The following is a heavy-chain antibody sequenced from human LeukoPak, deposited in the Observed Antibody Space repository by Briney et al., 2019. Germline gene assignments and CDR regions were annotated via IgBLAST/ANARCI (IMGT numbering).Heavy chain of an antibody. CDR2: INHSGST. V-gene: IGHV4-34*01. CDR1: GGSFSGYY. J-gene: IGHJ4*02. D-gene: IGHD2-8*01. CDR3: ARGYCTNGVCYTLDY. Sequence: SETLSLTCAVYGGSFSGYYWSWIRQPPGKGLEWIGEINHSGSTNYNPSLKSRVTISVDTSKNQFSLKLSSVTAADTAVYYCARGYCTNGVCYTLDYWGQGNRLTVSS.